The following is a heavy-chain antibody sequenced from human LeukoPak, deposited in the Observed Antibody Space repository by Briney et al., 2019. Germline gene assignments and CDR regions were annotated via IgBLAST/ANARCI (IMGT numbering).Heavy chain of an antibody. Sequence: GESLKISCKGSGDSFTTHWLGWVRQMPGKGLEWMGIIYPGDSETRYSPSFQGQVTISADKSITTAYLQWSSLKASDTAMYYCARQRGGNSEFDYWGQGTLVTVSS. J-gene: IGHJ4*02. CDR1: GDSFTTHW. CDR3: ARQRGGNSEFDY. CDR2: IYPGDSET. V-gene: IGHV5-51*01. D-gene: IGHD4-23*01.